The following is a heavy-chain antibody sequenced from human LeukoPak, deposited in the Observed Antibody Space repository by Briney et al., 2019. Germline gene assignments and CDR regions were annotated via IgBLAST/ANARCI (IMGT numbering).Heavy chain of an antibody. Sequence: GESLKIPCKGSGYSFTSYWIGWVRQMPGKGLEWMGIIYPGDSDTRYSPSFQGQVTISADKSISTAYLQWSSLKASDTAMYYCAMKYSSGYSYFDYWGQGTLVTVSS. D-gene: IGHD3-22*01. CDR3: AMKYSSGYSYFDY. V-gene: IGHV5-51*01. CDR2: IYPGDSDT. CDR1: GYSFTSYW. J-gene: IGHJ4*02.